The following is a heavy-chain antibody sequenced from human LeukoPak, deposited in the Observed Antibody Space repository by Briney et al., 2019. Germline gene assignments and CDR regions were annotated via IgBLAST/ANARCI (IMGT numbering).Heavy chain of an antibody. CDR3: ARSRDFDC. V-gene: IGHV4-34*01. CDR1: GASFSGYY. CDR2: INHSGVT. J-gene: IGHJ4*02. Sequence: SETLFLTCAVYGASFSGYYWSWIRQPPGKGLEWIGEINHSGVTNCSPSLKSRVTISVDTSKNQFSLILSSVTAADTAVYYCARSRDFDCWGQGTLVTVSS.